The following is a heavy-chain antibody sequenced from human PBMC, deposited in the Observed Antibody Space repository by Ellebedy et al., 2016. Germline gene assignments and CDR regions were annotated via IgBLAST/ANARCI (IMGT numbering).Heavy chain of an antibody. J-gene: IGHJ4*02. D-gene: IGHD2/OR15-2a*01. Sequence: SGPTLVKPTQTLTLTCTFSGFSLTTDGMRVSWIRQHPGRALEWLARFDWDDDEFYSTSLKTRVTISKDTSRNQVVLTMTNMDPVDTATYYCARIPIGTTLYDYWGQGTLVTVSS. V-gene: IGHV2-70*04. CDR1: GFSLTTDGMR. CDR3: ARIPIGTTLYDY. CDR2: FDWDDDE.